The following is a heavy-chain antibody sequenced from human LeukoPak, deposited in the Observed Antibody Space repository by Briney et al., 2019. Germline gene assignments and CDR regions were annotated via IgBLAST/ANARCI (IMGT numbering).Heavy chain of an antibody. Sequence: HPGESLRLSCAASGFTFSYYGMHWVRQAPGKGLERVAIISYDEDNKKFADSVKGRFTISRDNSKNTLYLQMNSLRAEDTAVYYCAKDRRNSWSIDYWGQGTLVTVSS. CDR2: ISYDEDNK. V-gene: IGHV3-30*18. D-gene: IGHD6-13*01. CDR3: AKDRRNSWSIDY. J-gene: IGHJ4*02. CDR1: GFTFSYYG.